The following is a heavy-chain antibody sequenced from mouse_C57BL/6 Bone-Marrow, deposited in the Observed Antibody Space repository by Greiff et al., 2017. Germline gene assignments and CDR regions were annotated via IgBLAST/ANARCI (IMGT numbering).Heavy chain of an antibody. J-gene: IGHJ1*03. CDR3: ARSRIYYYCPWYFDV. Sequence: QVQLQQPGPELVKPGASVKMSCKASGYTFTSYWITWVKQRPGQGLEWIGYIYPGSGSTNYNEKFNSKATLTVATSSSTAYMQLISLTSEDSAVYYCARSRIYYYCPWYFDVWGTGTTVTVAS. V-gene: IGHV1-55*01. CDR2: IYPGSGST. D-gene: IGHD1-1*01. CDR1: GYTFTSYW.